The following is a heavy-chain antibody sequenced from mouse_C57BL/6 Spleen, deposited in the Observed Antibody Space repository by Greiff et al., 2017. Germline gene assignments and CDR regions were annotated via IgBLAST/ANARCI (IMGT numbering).Heavy chain of an antibody. V-gene: IGHV5-9*01. CDR3: ARRGQATAWFAY. Sequence: DVKLQESGGGLVKPGGSLKLSCAASGFTFSSYTMSWVRQTPGKRLEWVATISGGGGNTYYPDSVKGRFTISRDNAKNTLYLQMSSLRSEDTALYYCARRGQATAWFAYWGQGTLVTVSA. CDR1: GFTFSSYT. D-gene: IGHD3-2*02. CDR2: ISGGGGNT. J-gene: IGHJ3*01.